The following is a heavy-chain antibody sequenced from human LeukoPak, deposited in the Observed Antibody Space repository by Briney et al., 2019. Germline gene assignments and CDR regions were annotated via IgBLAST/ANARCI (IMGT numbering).Heavy chain of an antibody. V-gene: IGHV3-48*03. CDR1: GFTFSSYE. Sequence: PGGSLRLSCAASGFTFSSYEMNWVRQAPGKGLEWVSYISSSGSTIYYADSVKGRFTISRDNAKNSLYLQMNSLRAENTAVYYCARSITMIVVVDFDYWGQGTLVTVSS. J-gene: IGHJ4*02. D-gene: IGHD3-22*01. CDR2: ISSSGSTI. CDR3: ARSITMIVVVDFDY.